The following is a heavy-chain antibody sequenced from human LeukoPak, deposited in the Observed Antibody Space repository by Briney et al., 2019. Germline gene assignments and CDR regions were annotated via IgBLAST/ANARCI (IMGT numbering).Heavy chain of an antibody. D-gene: IGHD3-10*01. Sequence: GGSLRLSCAASGFTVSSNYMTWVRQAPGKGLEWVSVIYKNAITYYADSVKGRFTISRDNSKNTLYLQMNSLRAEDTAGNYFARDIHSGDYYYSMAVWGKGTTVTISS. CDR3: ARDIHSGDYYYSMAV. CDR2: IYKNAIT. J-gene: IGHJ6*03. CDR1: GFTVSSNY. V-gene: IGHV3-53*01.